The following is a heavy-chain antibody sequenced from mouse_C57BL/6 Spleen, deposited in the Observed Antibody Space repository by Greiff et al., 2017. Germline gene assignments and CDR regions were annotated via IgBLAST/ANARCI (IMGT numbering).Heavy chain of an antibody. CDR3: ARVGDGSRYWYFDV. Sequence: VQLQQSGPGLVKPSQSLSLTCSVTGYSITSGYYWNWIRQFPGNKLEWMGYISYDGSNNYNPSLKNRISITRDTSKNQFFLKMNSVTTEDTATYYCARVGDGSRYWYFDVWGTGTTVTVSS. CDR1: GYSITSGYY. CDR2: ISYDGSN. V-gene: IGHV3-6*01. D-gene: IGHD1-1*01. J-gene: IGHJ1*03.